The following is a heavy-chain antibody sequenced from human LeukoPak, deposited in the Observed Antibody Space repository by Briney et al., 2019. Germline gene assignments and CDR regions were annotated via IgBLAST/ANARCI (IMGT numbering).Heavy chain of an antibody. CDR3: ARESYYDSSGYSHDAFDI. V-gene: IGHV4-34*01. Sequence: SETLSLTCAVYDGSFSGSYCTWIRQPPGKGLEWIGEINHSGSANYNPSLKSRVTILLDTSKNQFSLKLNSVTAADTAVYYCARESYYDSSGYSHDAFDIWGQGTMVTVSS. CDR1: DGSFSGSY. J-gene: IGHJ3*02. CDR2: INHSGSA. D-gene: IGHD3-22*01.